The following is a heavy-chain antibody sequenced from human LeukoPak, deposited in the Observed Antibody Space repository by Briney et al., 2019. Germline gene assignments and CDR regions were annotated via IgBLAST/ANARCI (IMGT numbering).Heavy chain of an antibody. V-gene: IGHV3-30-3*01. CDR1: RFTFSSYA. D-gene: IGHD3-22*01. CDR3: AVRVVVVIY. CDR2: ISYDGSNK. Sequence: PGGSLRLSCAASRFTFSSYAIHWVRQPPGKGLEWVALISYDGSNKYYGDSVKGRFTISRDNSKNTLYLQMNSLRAEDTAVYYCAVRVVVVIYWGQGTLVTVSS. J-gene: IGHJ4*02.